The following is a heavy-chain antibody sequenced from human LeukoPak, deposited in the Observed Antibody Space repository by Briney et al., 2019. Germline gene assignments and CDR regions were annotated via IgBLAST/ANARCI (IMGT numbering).Heavy chain of an antibody. J-gene: IGHJ3*02. CDR3: ASRIEQAFDI. CDR1: GYTFTNYY. CDR2: IDPTGGTT. V-gene: IGHV1-46*01. D-gene: IGHD1-14*01. Sequence: ASVKVPCRASGYTFTNYYIHWVRQAPGQGREWMGIIDPTGGTTSSAQKFQDRLTMTRDTSTSTVYMELSSLRSGDTALYYCASRIEQAFDIWGQGTMVTVSS.